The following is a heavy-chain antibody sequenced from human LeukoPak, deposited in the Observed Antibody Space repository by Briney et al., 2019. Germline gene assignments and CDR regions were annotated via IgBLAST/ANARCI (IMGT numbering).Heavy chain of an antibody. V-gene: IGHV4-34*12. J-gene: IGHJ4*02. CDR1: GESFSGYY. CDR2: IIDTGST. Sequence: SETLYLTCVVYGESFSGYYWTWIRQPPGKGLEWIGEIIDTGSTKYNSSLKSRVTITSVTAADTAIYYCARGLASGYPPIPFDYWGQGTLVTVSS. D-gene: IGHD3-3*01. CDR3: DY.